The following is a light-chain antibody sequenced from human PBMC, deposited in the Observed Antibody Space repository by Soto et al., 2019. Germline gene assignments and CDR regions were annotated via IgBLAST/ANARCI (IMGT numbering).Light chain of an antibody. CDR1: QSVPNNN. V-gene: IGKV3-20*01. CDR2: GTS. CDR3: QQYGSSPLT. J-gene: IGKJ4*01. Sequence: IVFTQSPATLSLSPGERATLSCRASQSVPNNNLAWYQRKPGQAPRLLIYGTSSGATGIPDRFSGGGSGTDFSLTISRLEPEDFAVYYCQQYGSSPLTFGGGTKVDIK.